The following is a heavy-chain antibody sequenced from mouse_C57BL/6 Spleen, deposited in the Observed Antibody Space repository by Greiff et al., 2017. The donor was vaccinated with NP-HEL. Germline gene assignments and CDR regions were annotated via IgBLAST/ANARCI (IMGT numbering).Heavy chain of an antibody. CDR3: ARSPVVARYFDV. CDR2: IRNKANGYTT. D-gene: IGHD1-1*01. J-gene: IGHJ1*03. V-gene: IGHV7-3*01. CDR1: GFTFTDYY. Sequence: EVHLVESGGGLVQPGGSLSLSCAASGFTFTDYYMSWVRQPPGKALEWLGFIRNKANGYTTEYSASVKGRFTISRDNSQSILYLQMNALRAEDSATYYCARSPVVARYFDVWGTGTTVTVSS.